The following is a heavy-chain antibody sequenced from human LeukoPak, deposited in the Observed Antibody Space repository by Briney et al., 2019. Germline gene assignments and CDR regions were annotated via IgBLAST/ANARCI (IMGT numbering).Heavy chain of an antibody. CDR3: ARRNSSSWVPGAFDI. V-gene: IGHV4-61*02. D-gene: IGHD6-13*01. CDR2: IYTSGST. Sequence: PSETLCLTCTASGGSIRSGSYYWRWIRPPAGKGLEWSGRIYTSGSTNDNPSLKSRVTLSVDTSKTQFSLKLSSVTAADTAVYYCARRNSSSWVPGAFDIWGQGTMVTVSS. J-gene: IGHJ3*02. CDR1: GGSIRSGSYY.